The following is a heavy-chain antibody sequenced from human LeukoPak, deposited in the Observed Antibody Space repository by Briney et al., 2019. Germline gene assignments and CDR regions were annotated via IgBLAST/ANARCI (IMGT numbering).Heavy chain of an antibody. J-gene: IGHJ4*02. V-gene: IGHV1-69*05. D-gene: IGHD4-17*01. CDR2: IIPIFGTA. CDR1: GGTFSSYA. Sequence: GASVKVSCKASGGTFSSYAISWVRQAPGQGLEWMGGIIPIFGTANYAQKFQGRVTITTDESTSTAYMELSSLRSEDTAVYYCARANWDGYGDYGDDYWGQGTLVTVSS. CDR3: ARANWDGYGDYGDDY.